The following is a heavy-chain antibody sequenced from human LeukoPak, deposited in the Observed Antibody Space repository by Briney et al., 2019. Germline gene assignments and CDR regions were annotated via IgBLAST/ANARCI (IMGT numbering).Heavy chain of an antibody. J-gene: IGHJ3*02. CDR1: GFTVSSYA. CDR2: ISGSGGST. D-gene: IGHD6-6*01. CDR3: AKDFSEYSSPGGAFDI. V-gene: IGHV3-23*01. Sequence: GRSLRNYYAAAGFTVSSYAMRGVRQATGKGLEWVSAISGSGGSTYYADSVKGRFTISRDNSKNTLYLQMNSLRAEDTAVYYCAKDFSEYSSPGGAFDIWGQGTMVTVSS.